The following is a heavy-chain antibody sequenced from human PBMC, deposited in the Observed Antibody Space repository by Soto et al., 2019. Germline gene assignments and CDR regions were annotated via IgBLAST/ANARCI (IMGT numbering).Heavy chain of an antibody. CDR2: IYPGDSDT. J-gene: IGHJ6*02. D-gene: IGHD2-2*03. CDR3: ARVKTGYCSSTSGYASKYYYGMDV. V-gene: IGHV5-51*03. Sequence: GESLKISCKGSGYSFTSYWIGWVRQMPGKGLEWMGIIYPGDSDTRYSPSCQGQVTISADKSISTTYLQWSSLKASDTGMYYCARVKTGYCSSTSGYASKYYYGMDVWGQGTTVTVSS. CDR1: GYSFTSYW.